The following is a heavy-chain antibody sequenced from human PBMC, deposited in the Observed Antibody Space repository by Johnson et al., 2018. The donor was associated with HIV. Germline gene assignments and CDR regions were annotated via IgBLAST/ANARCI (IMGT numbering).Heavy chain of an antibody. CDR2: IKSKTDGGTT. J-gene: IGHJ3*01. CDR1: GFTFSNAW. V-gene: IGHV3-15*05. CDR3: AKASTPTMIVVVISAFDV. Sequence: VHLVESGGGLVKPGGSLRLSCAASGFTFSNAWMSWVRQAPGKGLEWVGRIKSKTDGGTTDYAAPVKGRFTISRDNSKNTLFLQLNSLGAEDTAVYYCAKASTPTMIVVVISAFDVWGQGTMVTVSS. D-gene: IGHD3-22*01.